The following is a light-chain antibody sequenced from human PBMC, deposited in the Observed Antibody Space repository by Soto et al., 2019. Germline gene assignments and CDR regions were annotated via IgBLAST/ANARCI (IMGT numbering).Light chain of an antibody. CDR3: QQRYNWPRT. V-gene: IGKV3-11*01. Sequence: EIVLTQSPATLSLSPGERATLSCRASQSVSGYLAWYQQKPGQAPRLLIYDASNRATGIPARFSGSESGTDFTLTISSLEPEDFEVYYCQQRYNWPRTFGQGTKLEIK. J-gene: IGKJ2*01. CDR2: DAS. CDR1: QSVSGY.